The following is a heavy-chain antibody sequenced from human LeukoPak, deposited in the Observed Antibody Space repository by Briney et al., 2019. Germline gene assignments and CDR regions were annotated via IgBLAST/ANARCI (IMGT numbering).Heavy chain of an antibody. Sequence: ASVKVSCTASGYTFTSYDINWVRQATGQGLEWMGWMNTNSGNTGYAQKFQGRVTMTRNTFISTAYMELSSLISEYTAVYYCGRESRGGYYSWGQGTLVTVSS. CDR3: GRESRGGYYS. CDR1: GYTFTSYD. J-gene: IGHJ4*02. CDR2: MNTNSGNT. V-gene: IGHV1-8*01. D-gene: IGHD3-22*01.